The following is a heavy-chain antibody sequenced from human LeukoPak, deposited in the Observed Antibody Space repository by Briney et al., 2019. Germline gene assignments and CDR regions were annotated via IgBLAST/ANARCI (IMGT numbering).Heavy chain of an antibody. CDR3: ARGRGYYYDSSGYYAGSYEFSY. CDR1: AYTFIKYG. CDR2: ISTHNDDT. V-gene: IGHV1-18*01. D-gene: IGHD3-22*01. Sequence: ASVKVSCKASAYTFIKYGISWVRQAPGQGLEWMGWISTHNDDTNYAQNFQGRVTMTTDTSTSTAYMELRSLRSDDTAVYYCARGRGYYYDSSGYYAGSYEFSYWGQGTLVTVSS. J-gene: IGHJ4*02.